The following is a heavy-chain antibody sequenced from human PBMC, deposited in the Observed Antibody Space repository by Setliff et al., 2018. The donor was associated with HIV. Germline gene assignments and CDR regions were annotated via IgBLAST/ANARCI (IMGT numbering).Heavy chain of an antibody. CDR3: AKDVPPFNVVNMAYGMDV. CDR1: GFTFSSYG. J-gene: IGHJ6*02. CDR2: IRYDGSNK. D-gene: IGHD2-15*01. Sequence: GGSLRLSCAASGFTFSSYGMHWVRQAPGKGLEWVAFIRYDGSNKYYADSVKGRFTISRDNSKNTLYLQMNSLRAEDTAVYYCAKDVPPFNVVNMAYGMDVWGQGTTVTVSS. V-gene: IGHV3-30*02.